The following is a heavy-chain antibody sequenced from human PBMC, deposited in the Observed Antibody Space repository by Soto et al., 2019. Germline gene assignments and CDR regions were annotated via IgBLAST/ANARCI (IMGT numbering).Heavy chain of an antibody. J-gene: IGHJ4*02. Sequence: GESLKISCKGSGYSFTSYWISWVRQMPGKGLEWMGRIDPSDSYTNYSPSFQGHVTISADRSTSTAFLQWSSLKASDTAMYYCAVERGYESSGYKSVVLDYRGQRTPVTVSS. CDR1: GYSFTSYW. V-gene: IGHV5-10-1*01. CDR2: IDPSDSYT. CDR3: AVERGYESSGYKSVVLDY. D-gene: IGHD3-22*01.